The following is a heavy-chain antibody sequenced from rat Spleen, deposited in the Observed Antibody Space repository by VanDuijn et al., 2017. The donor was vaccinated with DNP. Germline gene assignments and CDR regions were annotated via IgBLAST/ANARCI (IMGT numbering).Heavy chain of an antibody. D-gene: IGHD1-2*01. Sequence: EVQLQESGPGLVKPSQSLSLTCSVTGYSITSNYWGWIRKFPGNKMEWIGHISSSGSTNYNPSLKSRISITRDTSKNQFFLQVNSVTTEDTATYYCARSEAAISTFAYWGQGTLVTVSS. J-gene: IGHJ3*01. CDR3: ARSEAAISTFAY. CDR1: GYSITSNY. CDR2: ISSSGST. V-gene: IGHV3-1*01.